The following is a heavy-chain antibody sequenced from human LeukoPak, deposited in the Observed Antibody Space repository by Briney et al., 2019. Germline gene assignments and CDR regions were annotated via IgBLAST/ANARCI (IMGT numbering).Heavy chain of an antibody. J-gene: IGHJ5*02. CDR1: GFTFSTYA. CDR2: TSYDGSSK. CDR3: ARARLTTVVTPIDP. Sequence: GGSLRLSCAASGFTFSTYAMHWVRQAPGKGLEWVAVTSYDGSSKYYADSVKGRFTISRDNSRSTLFLQMNSLRAEDTAVYYCARARLTTVVTPIDPWGQGTLVTVSS. D-gene: IGHD4-23*01. V-gene: IGHV3-30-3*01.